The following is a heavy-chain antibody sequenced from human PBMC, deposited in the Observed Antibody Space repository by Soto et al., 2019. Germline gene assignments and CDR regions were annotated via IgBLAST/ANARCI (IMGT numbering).Heavy chain of an antibody. D-gene: IGHD1-26*01. J-gene: IGHJ4*02. CDR1: GFTFSSYA. Sequence: EVQLLESGGGLVQPGGSLRLSCAASGFTFSSYAMRWVRQAPVKGLEWVSAISGSGDSTYYADSVKGRFTISRDNSKNTLYLQMNSLSAEDTAVYYCARRGSGSYYGYWGQGTLVTVSS. CDR3: ARRGSGSYYGY. CDR2: ISGSGDST. V-gene: IGHV3-23*01.